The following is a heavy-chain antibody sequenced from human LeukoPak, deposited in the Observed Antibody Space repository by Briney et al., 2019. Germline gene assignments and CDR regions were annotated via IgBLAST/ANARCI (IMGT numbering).Heavy chain of an antibody. J-gene: IGHJ4*02. CDR1: GGTFSSYA. CDR3: ARAGWSGYYLDY. CDR2: IIPIFGTA. V-gene: IGHV1-69*13. D-gene: IGHD3-3*01. Sequence: SVKVSCKASGGTFSSYAISWVRQAPGQGLEWMGGIIPIFGTANYAQKFQGRVTITADESTSTAYMELSSLRSEDTAVYYCARAGWSGYYLDYWGQGTLVTVSS.